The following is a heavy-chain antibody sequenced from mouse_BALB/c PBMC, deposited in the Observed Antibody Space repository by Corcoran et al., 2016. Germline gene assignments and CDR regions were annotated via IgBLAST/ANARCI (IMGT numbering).Heavy chain of an antibody. D-gene: IGHD2-1*01. CDR2: IDPANGNT. J-gene: IGHJ1*01. CDR3: ARGNYVGYFDV. Sequence: EVQLQQSGAELVKPGASVKLSCTASGFNIKDTYMHWVKQRPEQGLEWIGRIDPANGNTKYDPKFQGKATITADTSSNTAYLQLSSLTSEDTAVYYCARGNYVGYFDVWGAGTTVTVSS. V-gene: IGHV14-3*02. CDR1: GFNIKDTY.